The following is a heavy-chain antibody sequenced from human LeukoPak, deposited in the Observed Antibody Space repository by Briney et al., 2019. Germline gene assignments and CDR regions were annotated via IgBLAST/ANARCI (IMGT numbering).Heavy chain of an antibody. J-gene: IGHJ1*01. V-gene: IGHV1-69*05. D-gene: IGHD3-22*01. CDR1: GGTFSSYA. Sequence: PVKVSCKASGGTFSSYAISWVRQAPGQGLEWMGRIIPIFGTANYAQKFQGRVTITTDESTCTAYMELSSLRSEDTAVYYCARGVDYYDSSGYPEYFQHWGQGTLVTVSS. CDR2: IIPIFGTA. CDR3: ARGVDYYDSSGYPEYFQH.